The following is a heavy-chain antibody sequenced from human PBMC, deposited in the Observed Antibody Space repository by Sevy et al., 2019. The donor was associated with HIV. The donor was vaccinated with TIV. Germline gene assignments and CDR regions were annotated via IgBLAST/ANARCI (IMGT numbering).Heavy chain of an antibody. CDR2: IWYDGINR. V-gene: IGHV3-33*01. CDR1: GFTFSNYG. J-gene: IGHJ4*02. Sequence: GGSLRLSCAASGFTFSNYGMHWVRQAPGKGLEWVAVIWYDGINRYYADSVKGRFTISRDNSKNTLYLQMNSLRAEDXXXXXXXXDNLLPIMXSMVRGALSYYFDYWGQGTLVTVSS. D-gene: IGHD3-10*01. CDR3: XXDNLLPIMXSMVRGALSYYFDY.